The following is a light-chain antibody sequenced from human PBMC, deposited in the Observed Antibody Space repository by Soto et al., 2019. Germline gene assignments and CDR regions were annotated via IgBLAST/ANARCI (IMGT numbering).Light chain of an antibody. J-gene: IGLJ1*01. V-gene: IGLV2-11*01. CDR1: SSDVGGYNY. Sequence: QSALTQPRSVSVSPGQSVTISCTGTSSDVGGYNYVSWYQQHPGKAPKLMIYDVSKRPSGVPDRFSGSKSGNTASLTISGLHAEDEADYYCCSYAGSYTYVFGTGTKLTVL. CDR3: CSYAGSYTYV. CDR2: DVS.